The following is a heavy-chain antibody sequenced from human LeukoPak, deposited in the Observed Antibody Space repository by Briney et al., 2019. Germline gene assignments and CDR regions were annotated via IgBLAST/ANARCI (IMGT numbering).Heavy chain of an antibody. CDR1: GASVSSGGYY. Sequence: PSETLSLTCTVSGASVSSGGYYWSWIRQPPGKGLEWIGYIYYSGSTNFNPSLKSRVTISVDTSKNQFSLKVSSVTAADTAEYYCARRGGSGRSFDYWGQGTLVTVSS. D-gene: IGHD3-10*01. V-gene: IGHV4-61*08. J-gene: IGHJ4*02. CDR3: ARRGGSGRSFDY. CDR2: IYYSGST.